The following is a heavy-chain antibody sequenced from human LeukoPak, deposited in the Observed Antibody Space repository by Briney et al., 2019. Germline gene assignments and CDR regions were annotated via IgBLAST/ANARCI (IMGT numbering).Heavy chain of an antibody. J-gene: IGHJ6*02. CDR2: ISSSSSYI. V-gene: IGHV3-21*04. CDR3: ARDSPPNYYYGMDV. Sequence: PGGSLRLSCAASGFTFSSYSMNWVRQAPGKGLEWVSSISSSSSYIYYADSVKGRFTISRDNAKNSLYLQMNSLRAEDTAVYYCARDSPPNYYYGMDVWGQGTTVTVSS. CDR1: GFTFSSYS.